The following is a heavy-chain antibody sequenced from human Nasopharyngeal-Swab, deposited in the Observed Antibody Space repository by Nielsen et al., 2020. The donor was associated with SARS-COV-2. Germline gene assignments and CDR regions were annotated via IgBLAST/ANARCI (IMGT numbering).Heavy chain of an antibody. Sequence: GESLKISCAASGFTFTNARMSWVRQAPGKGLEWVAFIAHDASNEYYGDSVKGRFSISRDSSKNTLYLQMDSLRGEDTAVYYCARDAPAHYGAFYWGQGTLVTVSS. D-gene: IGHD4-17*01. V-gene: IGHV3-30*03. CDR1: GFTFTNAR. J-gene: IGHJ4*02. CDR2: IAHDASNE. CDR3: ARDAPAHYGAFY.